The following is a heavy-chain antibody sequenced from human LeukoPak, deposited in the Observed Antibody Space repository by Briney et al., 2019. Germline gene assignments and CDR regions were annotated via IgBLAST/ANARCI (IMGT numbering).Heavy chain of an antibody. D-gene: IGHD2-21*02. Sequence: PSETLSLTCTVSGGSISSGGYYWSWIRQHPGKGLEWIGYIYYSGSTYYNPSLKSRVTISVDTSKNQFSLKLSSVTAADTAVYYCARGRVVVTADWFDPWGQGTLVTVSS. J-gene: IGHJ5*02. CDR2: IYYSGST. CDR1: GGSISSGGYY. CDR3: ARGRVVVTADWFDP. V-gene: IGHV4-31*03.